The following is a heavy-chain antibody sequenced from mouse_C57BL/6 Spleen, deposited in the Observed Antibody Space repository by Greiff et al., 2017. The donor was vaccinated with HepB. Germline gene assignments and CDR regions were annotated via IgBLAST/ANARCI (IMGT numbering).Heavy chain of an antibody. J-gene: IGHJ2*01. D-gene: IGHD2-4*01. V-gene: IGHV5-4*01. CDR2: ISDGGSYT. CDR3: ARDKRGLRRPNFDY. CDR1: GFTFSSYA. Sequence: EVKLVESGGGLVKPGGSLKLSCAASGFTFSSYAMSWVRQTPEKRLEWVATISDGGSYTYYPDNVKGRFTISRDNAKNNLYLQMSHLKSEDTAMYYCARDKRGLRRPNFDYWGQGTTLTVSS.